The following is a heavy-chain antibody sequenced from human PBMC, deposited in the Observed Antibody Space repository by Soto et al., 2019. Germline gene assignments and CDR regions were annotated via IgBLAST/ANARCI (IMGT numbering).Heavy chain of an antibody. CDR1: GGSISSYY. D-gene: IGHD3-10*01. CDR3: ARRYGSFFDI. V-gene: IGHV4-59*08. J-gene: IGHJ3*02. CDR2: IYYSGST. Sequence: SETLSLTCTVTGGSISSYYWSWIRQPPGKGLEWIGYIYYSGSTNYNPSLKSRVTISVDTSKNQFSLKLSSVTAADTAVYYCARRYGSFFDIWGQGTMVT.